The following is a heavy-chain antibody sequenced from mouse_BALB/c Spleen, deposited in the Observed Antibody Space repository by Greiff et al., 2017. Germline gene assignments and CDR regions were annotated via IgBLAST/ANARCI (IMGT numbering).Heavy chain of an antibody. D-gene: IGHD2-3*01. Sequence: EVQLQQSGPDLVKPSQSLSLTCTVTGYSITSGYSWHWIRQFPGNKLEWMGYIHYSGSTNYNPSLKSRISITRDTSKNQFFLQLNSVTTEDTATYYCARSTPIYDGYYVIAYWGQGTLVTVSA. CDR2: IHYSGST. J-gene: IGHJ3*01. V-gene: IGHV3-1*02. CDR3: ARSTPIYDGYYVIAY. CDR1: GYSITSGYS.